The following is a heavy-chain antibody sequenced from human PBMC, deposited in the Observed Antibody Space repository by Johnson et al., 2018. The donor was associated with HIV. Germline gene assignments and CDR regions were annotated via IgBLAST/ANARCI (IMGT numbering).Heavy chain of an antibody. D-gene: IGHD5-12*01. V-gene: IGHV3-30*14. CDR3: AREGGGYDGKGAFDI. Sequence: QVQLVESGGGLVQPGGSLRLSCAASGFTFSSYAMSWVRQAPGKGLEWVAVISYDGSNKYYADSVKGRFTISRDNSKNTLYLQMNSLRAEDTALYYCAREGGGYDGKGAFDIWGQGTIVTVSS. CDR1: GFTFSSYA. CDR2: ISYDGSNK. J-gene: IGHJ3*02.